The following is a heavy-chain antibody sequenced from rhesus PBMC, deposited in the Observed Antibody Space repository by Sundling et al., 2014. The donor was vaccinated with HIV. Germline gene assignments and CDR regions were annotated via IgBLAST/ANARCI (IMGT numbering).Heavy chain of an antibody. J-gene: IGHJ4*01. CDR2: IGGSSGST. Sequence: QLQLQESGPGLVKPSETLSLTCAVSGDSININYWSWIRQPPGKGLEWIGFIGGSSGSTSYNPSLQSRVTISTDTSKNQFSLKLSSVTDADTAVYFCARAKGWNYPFDSWGQGVLVTVSS. D-gene: IGHD1-1*01. CDR1: GDSININY. CDR3: ARAKGWNYPFDS. V-gene: IGHV4-165*01.